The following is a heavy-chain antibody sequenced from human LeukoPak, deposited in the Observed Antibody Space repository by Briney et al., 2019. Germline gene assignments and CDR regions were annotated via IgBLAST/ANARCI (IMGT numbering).Heavy chain of an antibody. D-gene: IGHD2-2*01. CDR2: IFPVLGIT. Sequence: GASVKVSCKASGGTFSSYAINWVRQAPGQGLEWMGGIFPVLGITNYAQKFQGRVTITADKSTSTAYMEVIRLRSEDTAVYYCAKAYCSGTSCYAGAFMGVWGQGTTVTVSS. V-gene: IGHV1-69*10. CDR3: AKAYCSGTSCYAGAFMGV. CDR1: GGTFSSYA. J-gene: IGHJ6*02.